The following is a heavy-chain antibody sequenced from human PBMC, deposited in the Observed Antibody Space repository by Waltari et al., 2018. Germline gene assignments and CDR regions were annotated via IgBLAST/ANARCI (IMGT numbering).Heavy chain of an antibody. J-gene: IGHJ3*02. D-gene: IGHD3-22*01. Sequence: QVQLVQSGAEVKKPGASVKVSCKVSGSTLTELSMHWVRQAPGKGLEWMGGFDPEDGETIYAQKFQGRVTMTEDTSTDTAYMELSSLRSEDTAVYYCATGYYYDSNPGNAFDIWGQGTMVTVSS. CDR2: FDPEDGET. CDR1: GSTLTELS. CDR3: ATGYYYDSNPGNAFDI. V-gene: IGHV1-24*01.